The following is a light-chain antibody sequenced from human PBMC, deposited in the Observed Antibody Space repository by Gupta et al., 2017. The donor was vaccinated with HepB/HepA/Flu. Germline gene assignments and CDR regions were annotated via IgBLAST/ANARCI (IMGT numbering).Light chain of an antibody. V-gene: IGLV1-47*01. J-gene: IGLJ2*01. CDR3: AAWDDSLSGVV. CDR2: RNN. Sequence: QSVLTQPPSASGTPGQRVTISCSGSSSNIGSNYVYWYQQLPGTAPKLLIYRNNQRPSGVPDRFSGSKSGTSASLAISGLRAEDEADDYCAAWDDSLSGVVFGGGTKLTVL. CDR1: SSNIGSNY.